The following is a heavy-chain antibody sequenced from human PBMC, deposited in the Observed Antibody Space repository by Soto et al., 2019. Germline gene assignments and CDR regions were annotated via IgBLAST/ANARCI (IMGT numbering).Heavy chain of an antibody. J-gene: IGHJ4*02. V-gene: IGHV4-59*01. Sequence: TSETLSLTCTVSGGSISSYYWSWIRQPPGKGLEWIGYIYYSGSTNYNPSLKSRVTISVDTSKNQFSLKLSSVTAADTAVYYCARRGDWLDYWGQGTLVTVSS. CDR2: IYYSGST. CDR1: GGSISSYY. D-gene: IGHD2-21*02. CDR3: ARRGDWLDY.